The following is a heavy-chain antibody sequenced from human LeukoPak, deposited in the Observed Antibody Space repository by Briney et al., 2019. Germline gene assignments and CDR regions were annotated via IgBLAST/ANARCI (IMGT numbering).Heavy chain of an antibody. J-gene: IGHJ4*02. Sequence: PGGSLRLSCAASGFTFSNYAMHWVRQAPGKGLEWVAVISYDGSNKYYADSVKGRFTISRDNSKNTLYLQMNSLRAEDTAVYYCARDGLLGYFDYWGQGTLVTVSS. D-gene: IGHD2-8*02. V-gene: IGHV3-30-3*01. CDR3: ARDGLLGYFDY. CDR1: GFTFSNYA. CDR2: ISYDGSNK.